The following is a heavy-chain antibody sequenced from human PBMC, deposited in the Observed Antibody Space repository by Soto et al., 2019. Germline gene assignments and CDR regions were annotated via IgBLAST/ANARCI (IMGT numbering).Heavy chain of an antibody. CDR2: ISGSGEST. CDR1: GFTFSSYA. Sequence: EVQLLESGGGLVQPGGSLRLSCAASGFTFSSYAMTWVRQAPGEGLQWVSSISGSGESTFHAGSVKGRFTISRDNSRNTLTLQMNSLRAEDTAIYYCAKYSSYWDEDYWGQGTLVTVSS. CDR3: AKYSSYWDEDY. J-gene: IGHJ4*02. V-gene: IGHV3-23*01. D-gene: IGHD3-22*01.